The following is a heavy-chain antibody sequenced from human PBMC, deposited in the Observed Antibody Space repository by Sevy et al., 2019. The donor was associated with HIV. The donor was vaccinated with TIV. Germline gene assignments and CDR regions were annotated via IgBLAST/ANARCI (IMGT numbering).Heavy chain of an antibody. CDR2: ISTESTYI. V-gene: IGHV3-21*01. CDR3: ARINCTNGVCFQGYYYYAMDV. Sequence: GGSLRLSCAASGFTFRSYSMNRVRQAPGKGLEWISSISTESTYIYYADSLKGRFTISRDNAKNSLFLQMNSLRAEDTAVYYCARINCTNGVCFQGYYYYAMDVWGQGTTVTVSS. CDR1: GFTFRSYS. J-gene: IGHJ6*02. D-gene: IGHD2-8*01.